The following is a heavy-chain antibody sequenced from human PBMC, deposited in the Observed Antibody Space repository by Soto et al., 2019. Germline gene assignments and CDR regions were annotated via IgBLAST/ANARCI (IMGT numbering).Heavy chain of an antibody. Sequence: GGSLRLSCAASGFTFSSYGMHWVRQAPGKGLEWVAVIWYDGSNKYYADSVKGRFTISRDNSKNTLYLQMNSLRAEDTAVYYCARGAHYYDSSGYYYGPWGQGTLVTVSS. J-gene: IGHJ5*02. CDR3: ARGAHYYDSSGYYYGP. CDR1: GFTFSSYG. V-gene: IGHV3-33*01. D-gene: IGHD3-22*01. CDR2: IWYDGSNK.